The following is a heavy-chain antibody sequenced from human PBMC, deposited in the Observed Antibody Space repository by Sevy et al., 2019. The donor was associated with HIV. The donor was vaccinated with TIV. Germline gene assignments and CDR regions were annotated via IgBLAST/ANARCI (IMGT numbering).Heavy chain of an antibody. J-gene: IGHJ3*02. V-gene: IGHV3-7*01. CDR3: AREALYYYDSERHYDDAFDM. D-gene: IGHD3-22*01. CDR2: IKQDGSDK. CDR1: GFTFSSHY. Sequence: GGSLRLSCAASGFTFSSHYMSWVRQAPGKGLEWVANIKQDGSDKFYVESVKGRFTISRDNAKNSLYLQLSSLRAEDTAMYFCAREALYYYDSERHYDDAFDMWGTGTMVTVSS.